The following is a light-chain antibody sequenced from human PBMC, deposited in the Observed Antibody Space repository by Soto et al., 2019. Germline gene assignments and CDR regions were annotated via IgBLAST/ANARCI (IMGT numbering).Light chain of an antibody. CDR3: ATWDSSLSAWL. CDR2: DNN. V-gene: IGLV1-51*01. CDR1: SSNIGNNY. Sequence: QSVLTQPPSVSAAPGQKVTISCSGGSSNIGNNYVSWYQQVAGTTPKLLIFDNNKRTSGIPDRFSGSKSGTSATLGIAGLQTGDAADYYCATWDSSLSAWLFGGGTQLTVL. J-gene: IGLJ7*01.